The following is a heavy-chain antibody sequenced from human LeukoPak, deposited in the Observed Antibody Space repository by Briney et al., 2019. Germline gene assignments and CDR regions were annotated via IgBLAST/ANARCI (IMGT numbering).Heavy chain of an antibody. CDR2: IYYSGST. Sequence: SETLSLTCTVSGGSISSYYWSWIRQPPGKGREWIGYIYYSGSTNYNPSLKSRVTISVDTSKNQFSLKLSSVTAADTAVYYCARDTVFYSSGYPYCYYYMDVWGKGTTVTVSS. V-gene: IGHV4-59*01. J-gene: IGHJ6*03. CDR3: ARDTVFYSSGYPYCYYYMDV. CDR1: GGSISSYY. D-gene: IGHD3-22*01.